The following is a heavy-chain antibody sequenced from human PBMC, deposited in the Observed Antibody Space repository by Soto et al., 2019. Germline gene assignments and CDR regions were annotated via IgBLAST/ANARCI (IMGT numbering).Heavy chain of an antibody. Sequence: EVQLVESGGVSVQPGGSLRLSCTASGFTLSNYWMHWVRQAPGKGLVWVSCINTDGSTTTYADSVKGRFTISRDNAKNTLYLQMNSLRDEDTAVYYCVRIRRGDGYTFGYWGQGTLVTVSS. J-gene: IGHJ4*02. CDR1: GFTLSNYW. CDR3: VRIRRGDGYTFGY. D-gene: IGHD5-12*01. V-gene: IGHV3-74*01. CDR2: INTDGSTT.